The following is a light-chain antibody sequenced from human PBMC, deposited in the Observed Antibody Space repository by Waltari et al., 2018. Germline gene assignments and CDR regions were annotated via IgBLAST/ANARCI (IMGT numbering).Light chain of an antibody. CDR3: SSYAGGSWV. Sequence: QSALTQPPSASGSPGQSVTISCPGTSSDVGCYNYVSWYQQHPGKAPKLMIYEVTKRPSGVPDRFSGSKSGNTASLTVSGLRGEDEADYYCSSYAGGSWVFGGGTKLTVL. J-gene: IGLJ3*02. V-gene: IGLV2-8*01. CDR2: EVT. CDR1: SSDVGCYNY.